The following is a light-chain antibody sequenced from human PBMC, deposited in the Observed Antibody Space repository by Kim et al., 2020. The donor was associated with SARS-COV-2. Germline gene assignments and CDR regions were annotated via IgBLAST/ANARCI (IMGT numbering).Light chain of an antibody. J-gene: IGKJ4*01. Sequence: DIQMTQSPASLSASLGDRVTITCQASQDILNYLNWYQQKPGKAPELLIYDASNVETGVPLRFSGSGSGTDFTFTISSLQPEDIATYYCQEYDSLPVTFGGGTKV. CDR1: QDILNY. CDR3: QEYDSLPVT. V-gene: IGKV1-33*01. CDR2: DAS.